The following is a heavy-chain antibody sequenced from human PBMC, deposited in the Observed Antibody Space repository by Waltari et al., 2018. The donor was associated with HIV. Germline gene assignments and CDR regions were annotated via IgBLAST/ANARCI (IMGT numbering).Heavy chain of an antibody. Sequence: EVQLVEPGGGLIQPGGSLRLSCAASGLTVSSNYLSWVRQAPGKGLEWVSVIYSGGSTYYADSVKGRFTISRDNSKNTLYLQMNSLRAEDTAVYYCVNYGPYYYGMDVWGQGTTVTVSS. J-gene: IGHJ6*02. V-gene: IGHV3-53*01. CDR1: GLTVSSNY. CDR2: IYSGGST. CDR3: VNYGPYYYGMDV. D-gene: IGHD4-17*01.